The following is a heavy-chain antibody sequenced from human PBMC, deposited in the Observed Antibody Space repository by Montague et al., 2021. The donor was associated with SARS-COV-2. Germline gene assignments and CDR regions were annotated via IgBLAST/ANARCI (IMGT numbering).Heavy chain of an antibody. CDR2: ISRSVDTI. D-gene: IGHD5-18*01. CDR3: AREDTYGYWSSYFDL. J-gene: IGHJ4*02. V-gene: IGHV3-48*03. Sequence: SLRLSCAASGFTFSNYEMNWVRQAPGKGLEWVSYISRSVDTIYYADSVXGRFTISRDNAKNSLYLQLNSLRAEDTAVYYCAREDTYGYWSSYFDLWGRGTLVTVSS. CDR1: GFTFSNYE.